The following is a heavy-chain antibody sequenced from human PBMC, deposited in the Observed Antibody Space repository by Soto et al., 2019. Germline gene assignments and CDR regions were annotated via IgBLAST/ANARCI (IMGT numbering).Heavy chain of an antibody. CDR2: ISSSGTTI. J-gene: IGHJ4*02. CDR1: GFTFSDYF. Sequence: QVQLVESGGGLVKPGGSLRLSCAASGFTFSDYFMTWIRQAPGKGLEWVSYISSSGTTIFYADSVQGRFTISRDNAKXXXXXXXXXXXXXXXXXXXXXXXXXXXXXXXDSWGQGTLVTVSS. CDR3: XXXXXXXXXXXDS. V-gene: IGHV3-11*01.